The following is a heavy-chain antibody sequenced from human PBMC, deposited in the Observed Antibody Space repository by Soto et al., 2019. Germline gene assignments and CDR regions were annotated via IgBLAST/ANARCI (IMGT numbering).Heavy chain of an antibody. J-gene: IGHJ4*02. CDR2: ISAYNGNT. CDR1: GYTFTSYG. V-gene: IGHV1-18*01. Sequence: QVQLVQSGAEVKKPGASVKVSCKASGYTFTSYGISWVRQAPGQGLEWMGWISAYNGNTNYAQMLQGRVTMTTDTPTSTGYLEMTSLRSDDTAVYYWARGVGDSYYFDYWGQGTLVTVSS. CDR3: ARGVGDSYYFDY. D-gene: IGHD3-3*01.